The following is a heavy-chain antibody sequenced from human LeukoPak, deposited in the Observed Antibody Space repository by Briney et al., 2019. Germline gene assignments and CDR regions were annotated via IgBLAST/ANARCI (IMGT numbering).Heavy chain of an antibody. CDR2: IKQDGSEK. D-gene: IGHD5-18*01. J-gene: IGHJ4*02. CDR1: GFTFSSYW. V-gene: IGHV3-7*05. Sequence: GGSLRLSCAASGFTFSSYWMSWVRQAPGKGLEWVANIKQDGSEKYYVDSVKGRFTISRDNAKNSLYLQMNSLRAEDTAVYYCARAKRGYSYGMFDYWGQGTQVTVSS. CDR3: ARAKRGYSYGMFDY.